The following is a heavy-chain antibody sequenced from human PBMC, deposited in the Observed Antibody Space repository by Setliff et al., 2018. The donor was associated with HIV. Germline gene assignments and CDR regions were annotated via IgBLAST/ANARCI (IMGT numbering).Heavy chain of an antibody. D-gene: IGHD3-3*01. Sequence: ASVKVSCKASGYTFSAYHMHWVRQAPGQGLEWMGIINPSSGSTTYAQKFQGRVTMTRDTSISTIYMELSRLRSDDTAVYYCARDVRDGFEEWFSTLDDGMDVWGQGTTVTVSS. CDR2: INPSSGST. CDR3: ARDVRDGFEEWFSTLDDGMDV. CDR1: GYTFSAYH. V-gene: IGHV1-46*01. J-gene: IGHJ6*02.